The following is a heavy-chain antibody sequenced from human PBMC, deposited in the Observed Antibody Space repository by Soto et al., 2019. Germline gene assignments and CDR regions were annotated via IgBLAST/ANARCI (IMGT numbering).Heavy chain of an antibody. V-gene: IGHV1-18*01. Sequence: ASVKVSCKASGYTFPSYGISWVRQAPGQGLEWMGWISAYNGNTNYAQKLQGRVTMTTDTSTSTAYMELRSLRSDDTAVYYCARDSCSGGSCYPRSWGQGTLVTVSS. CDR2: ISAYNGNT. J-gene: IGHJ4*02. CDR3: ARDSCSGGSCYPRS. CDR1: GYTFPSYG. D-gene: IGHD2-15*01.